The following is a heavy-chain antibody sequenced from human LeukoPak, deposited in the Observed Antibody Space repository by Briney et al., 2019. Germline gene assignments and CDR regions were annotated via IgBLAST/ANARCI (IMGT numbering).Heavy chain of an antibody. V-gene: IGHV1-2*02. D-gene: IGHD6-13*01. Sequence: ASVKVSCKASGYTFTGYYMHWVRQAPGQGLEWMGWINPNSGGTNYAQKFQGRVTMTRDTSISTAYMELSRLRSDDTAVYYCARGRGYSSSWYHFDYWGQGTLVTVSS. J-gene: IGHJ4*02. CDR2: INPNSGGT. CDR3: ARGRGYSSSWYHFDY. CDR1: GYTFTGYY.